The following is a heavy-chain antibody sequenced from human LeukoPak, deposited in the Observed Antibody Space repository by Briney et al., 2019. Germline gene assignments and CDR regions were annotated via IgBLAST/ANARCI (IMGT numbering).Heavy chain of an antibody. CDR3: ARDWDYYGSVPT. CDR2: IDYSGST. V-gene: IGHV4-59*01. CDR1: GGSISGYY. J-gene: IGHJ5*02. Sequence: PSETLSLTCTVSGGSISGYYWSWMRQPPGKGLEWIGNIDYSGSTNYNPSLKSRVTMSVDTSKNQFSLGLSPVTGADTAVFYCARDWDYYGSVPTWGQGTLVTVSS. D-gene: IGHD3-10*01.